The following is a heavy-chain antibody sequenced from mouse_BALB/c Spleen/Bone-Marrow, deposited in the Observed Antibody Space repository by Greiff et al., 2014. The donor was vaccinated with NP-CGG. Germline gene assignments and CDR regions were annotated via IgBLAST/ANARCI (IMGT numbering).Heavy chain of an antibody. V-gene: IGHV1-5*01. CDR1: GYTFTSYW. J-gene: IGHJ4*01. CDR2: IYPGNSDT. Sequence: EVHLVESGTVLARPGASVKMSCKASGYTFTSYWMHWVKQRPGQGLEWTGAIYPGNSDTSYNQKFKGKAKLTAVTSTSTAYMELSSLTNEDSAVYYCTHDYDYYAMNYWGQGTSVTVSS. D-gene: IGHD2-4*01. CDR3: THDYDYYAMNY.